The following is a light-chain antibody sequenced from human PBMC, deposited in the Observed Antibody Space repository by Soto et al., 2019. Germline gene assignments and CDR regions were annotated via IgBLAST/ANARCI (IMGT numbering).Light chain of an antibody. CDR3: QQYDNWPPLN. CDR2: GAS. J-gene: IGKJ4*01. Sequence: EIVLTQSPGTLSLSPGERATLSCRASQSVSSNLAWYQQKPGQAPRLLIYGASTRATGVPARFSGSGSRTEFTLTISTLQSEDFAVYYCQQYDNWPPLNFGGGTKVDIK. V-gene: IGKV3-15*01. CDR1: QSVSSN.